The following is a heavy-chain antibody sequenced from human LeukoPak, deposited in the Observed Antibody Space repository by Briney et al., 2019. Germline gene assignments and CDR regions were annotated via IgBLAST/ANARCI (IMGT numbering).Heavy chain of an antibody. D-gene: IGHD2-15*01. CDR2: IYYSGST. V-gene: IGHV4-30-4*01. Sequence: SETLSLTCTVSGGSISSGDYYWSWIRQPPGKGLEWIGYIYYSGSTYYNPSLKSRVTISVDTSKNQFSLKLSSVTAADTAVYYCARWVVVVAATNRDAFDIWGQGTMVTVSS. J-gene: IGHJ3*02. CDR3: ARWVVVVAATNRDAFDI. CDR1: GGSISSGDYY.